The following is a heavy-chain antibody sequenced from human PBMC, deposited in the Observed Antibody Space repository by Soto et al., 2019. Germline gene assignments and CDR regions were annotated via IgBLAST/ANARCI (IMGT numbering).Heavy chain of an antibody. CDR1: GFTFSDSY. CDR2: ISSSDSII. Sequence: GGSLRLSCAASGFTFSDSYMSWIRQAPGKGLERVSYISSSDSIIYYPDSVKGRFIISRNNAKNSLYLQMNSLRAEDTAVYYCARDLGYYDSSGYFDYWGQGTLVTVSS. D-gene: IGHD3-22*01. CDR3: ARDLGYYDSSGYFDY. V-gene: IGHV3-11*01. J-gene: IGHJ4*02.